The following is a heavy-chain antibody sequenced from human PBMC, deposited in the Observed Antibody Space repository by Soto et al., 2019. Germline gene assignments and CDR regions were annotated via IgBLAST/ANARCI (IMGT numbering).Heavy chain of an antibody. V-gene: IGHV1-8*01. D-gene: IGHD3-10*01. J-gene: IGHJ6*02. Sequence: ASVKVSCKASGYTFTSYDINWVRQATGQGLEWMGWMNPNSGNTGYAQKFQGRVTMTRNTSISTAYMELSSLRSEDTAVYYCARETNSMVRGVRYYYYGMDVWGQGTTVTV. CDR1: GYTFTSYD. CDR2: MNPNSGNT. CDR3: ARETNSMVRGVRYYYYGMDV.